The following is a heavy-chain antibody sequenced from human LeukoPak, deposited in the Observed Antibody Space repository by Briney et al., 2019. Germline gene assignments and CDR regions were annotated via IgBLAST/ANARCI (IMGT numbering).Heavy chain of an antibody. J-gene: IGHJ4*02. CDR3: ARSIIYCSSTSCYFDY. Sequence: GGSLRLSCAASGFTFSGYYMSWIRQAPGKGPEWISYISSSGDSEYYADSVKGRFTISRDNAKNSLYLQMNSLRAEDTAVYYCARSIIYCSSTSCYFDYWGQGTLVTVSS. CDR1: GFTFSGYY. V-gene: IGHV3-11*04. CDR2: ISSSGDSE. D-gene: IGHD2-2*01.